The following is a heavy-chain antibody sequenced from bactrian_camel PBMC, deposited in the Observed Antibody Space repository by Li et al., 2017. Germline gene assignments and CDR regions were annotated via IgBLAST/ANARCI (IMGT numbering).Heavy chain of an antibody. V-gene: IGHV3S6*01. J-gene: IGHJ4*01. CDR1: GLPFGDFG. CDR2: SASDCGVT. CDR3: AAETTYGGSWYRDGFLY. D-gene: IGHD6*01. Sequence: HVQLVESGGGSVQAGGSLTLSCTFSGLPFGDFGMAWFRQAPGKGLEWVSNSASDCGVTSYADSVKGRFTISRDNAKNTLYLQMDSLKSEDTAVYYCAAETTYGGSWYRDGFLYWGQGTQVTVS.